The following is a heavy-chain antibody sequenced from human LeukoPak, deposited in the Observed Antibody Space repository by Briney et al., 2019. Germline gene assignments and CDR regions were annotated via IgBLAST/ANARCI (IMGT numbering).Heavy chain of an antibody. J-gene: IGHJ4*02. D-gene: IGHD3-3*01. CDR3: AKNDYDFWSGLDY. V-gene: IGHV3-23*01. Sequence: GGSLRLSCAASGFTFSSYSMNWVRQAPGKGLEWVSAISGSGGSTYYADSVKGRFTISRDNSKNTLYLQMNSLRAEDTAVYYCAKNDYDFWSGLDYWGQGTLVTVSS. CDR2: ISGSGGST. CDR1: GFTFSSYS.